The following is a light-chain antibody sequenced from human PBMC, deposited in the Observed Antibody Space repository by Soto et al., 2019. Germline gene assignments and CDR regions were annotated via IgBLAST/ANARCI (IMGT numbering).Light chain of an antibody. CDR2: DVT. J-gene: IGLJ2*01. V-gene: IGLV2-11*01. CDR1: SSDVGGYDF. CDR3: CSYAGSYTLI. Sequence: QSALTQPRSVSGSPGQSVTISCTGTSSDVGGYDFVSWYQQHPGKAPKPMIYDVTNRPSGVPDRFSGSKSGNTASLTISGXXAXDEADYYCCSYAGSYTLIFGGGTKLTVL.